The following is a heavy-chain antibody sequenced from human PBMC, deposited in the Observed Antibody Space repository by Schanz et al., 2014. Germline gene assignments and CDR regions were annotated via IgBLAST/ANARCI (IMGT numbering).Heavy chain of an antibody. CDR3: ARGDPVAGLDY. CDR1: GFTFSSYA. V-gene: IGHV3-72*01. J-gene: IGHJ4*02. Sequence: QLLESGGGLVQPGGSLRLSCAASGFTFSSYAMSWVRQAPGKGLEWVGHSRNKGHSYTSEYAASVKGRFTISRDESESSLYLQMDSLKTEDTAVYYCARGDPVAGLDYWGRGTLVTVSS. CDR2: SRNKGHSYTS.